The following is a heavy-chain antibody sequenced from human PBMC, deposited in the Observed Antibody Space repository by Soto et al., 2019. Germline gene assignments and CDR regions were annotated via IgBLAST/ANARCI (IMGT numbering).Heavy chain of an antibody. D-gene: IGHD3-22*01. CDR3: ARDNGGGDYYDSSGPTYYFDY. Sequence: PSETLSLTCAVSGGSISSGGYSWSWIRQPPGKGLEWIGYIYHSGSTYYNPSLKSRVTISVDRSKNQFSLKLSSVTAADTAVYYCARDNGGGDYYDSSGPTYYFDYWGQGTLVTVYS. CDR2: IYHSGST. J-gene: IGHJ4*02. CDR1: GGSISSGGYS. V-gene: IGHV4-30-2*01.